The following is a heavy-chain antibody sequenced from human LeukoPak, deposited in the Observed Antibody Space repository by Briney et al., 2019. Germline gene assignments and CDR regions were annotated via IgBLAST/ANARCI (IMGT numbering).Heavy chain of an antibody. CDR2: INHSGST. CDR3: ARAGGWYCFDY. CDR1: GVSFSGYY. D-gene: IGHD6-19*01. V-gene: IGHV4-34*01. J-gene: IGHJ4*02. Sequence: QSSETLSLTCAVYGVSFSGYYWSWLRQPPGKGLEWIGEINHSGSTNYNPSLKSRVTISVDTSKNQFSLKLSSVTAADTAVYYCARAGGWYCFDYWGQGTLVTVSS.